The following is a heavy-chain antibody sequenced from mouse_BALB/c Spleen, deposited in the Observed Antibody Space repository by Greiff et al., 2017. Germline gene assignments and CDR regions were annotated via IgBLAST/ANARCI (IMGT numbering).Heavy chain of an antibody. Sequence: QVQLKESGPGLVAPSQSLSITCTVSGFSLTSYGVHWVRQPPGKGLEWLGVIWAGGSTNYNSALMSRLSISKDNSKSQVFLKMNSLQTDDTAMYYCAREEIYDGYYEFAYWGQGTLVTVSA. CDR2: IWAGGST. D-gene: IGHD2-3*01. J-gene: IGHJ3*01. CDR1: GFSLTSYG. CDR3: AREEIYDGYYEFAY. V-gene: IGHV2-9*02.